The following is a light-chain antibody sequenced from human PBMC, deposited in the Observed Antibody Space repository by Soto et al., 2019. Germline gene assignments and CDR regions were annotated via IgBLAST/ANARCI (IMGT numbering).Light chain of an antibody. Sequence: QSVLTQPPSISGAPGQRVTISCTGSSSNIGAGYDVHWYQQLPGTAPKILIYGNSNRPSGVPDRFSGSKSGTSASPAITGLQAEDEADYFGQSYDSSLSEVFGSGTKVTVL. CDR1: SSNIGAGYD. V-gene: IGLV1-40*01. CDR2: GNS. J-gene: IGLJ1*01. CDR3: QSYDSSLSEV.